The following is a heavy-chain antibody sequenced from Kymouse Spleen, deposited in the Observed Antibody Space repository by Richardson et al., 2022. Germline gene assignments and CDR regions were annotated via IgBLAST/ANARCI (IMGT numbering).Heavy chain of an antibody. D-gene: IGHD6-6*01. CDR3: ARERQLVFDY. CDR1: GGSFSGYY. CDR2: INHSGST. Sequence: QVQLQQWGAGLLKPSETLSLTCAVYGGSFSGYYWSWIRQPPGKGLEWIGEINHSGSTNYNPSLKSRVTISVDTSKNQFSLKLSSVTAADTAVYYCARERQLVFDYWGQGTLVTVSS. V-gene: IGHV4-34*01. J-gene: IGHJ4*02.